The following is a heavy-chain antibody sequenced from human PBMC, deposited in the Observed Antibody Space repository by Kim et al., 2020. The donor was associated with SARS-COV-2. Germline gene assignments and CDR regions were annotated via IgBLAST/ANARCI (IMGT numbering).Heavy chain of an antibody. CDR1: GFSFSDAW. Sequence: GGSLRLSCAASGFSFSDAWMHWVRQAPGKGLEWVGHIKSKADGGTTAYAAPVKGRFTISRDDSKNMLYLQMKSLRNEDIAVYYCTTVMYWGQGTLVTVSS. J-gene: IGHJ4*02. CDR2: IKSKADGGTT. CDR3: TTVMY. V-gene: IGHV3-15*01.